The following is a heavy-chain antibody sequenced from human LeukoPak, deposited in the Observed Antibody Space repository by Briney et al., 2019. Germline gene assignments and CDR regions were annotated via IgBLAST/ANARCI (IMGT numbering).Heavy chain of an antibody. CDR3: AKDLEVPTGWFDP. CDR2: ISGSGGNT. D-gene: IGHD7-27*01. CDR1: GFTFSSYA. J-gene: IGHJ5*02. Sequence: GGSLRLSCEASGFTFSSYAMNWVRQAPGKGLEWVSVISGSGGNTYYADSVKGRFTISRDNFKNTLYLQMNSLRAEDTVVYYCAKDLEVPTGWFDPWGQGTLVTVSS. V-gene: IGHV3-23*01.